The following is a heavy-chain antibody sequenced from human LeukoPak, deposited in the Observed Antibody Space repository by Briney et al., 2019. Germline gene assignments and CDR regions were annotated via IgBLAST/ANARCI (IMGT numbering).Heavy chain of an antibody. CDR2: IWYDGSNK. Sequence: GGSLRLSCAASGFTFSSYGMHWVRQAPGKGLEWVAVIWYDGSNKHYADSVKGRFTISRDNSKNTLYLQMNSLRAEDTAVYYCARAKLRGGAFDIRGQGTMVTVSS. D-gene: IGHD1-26*01. J-gene: IGHJ3*02. V-gene: IGHV3-33*01. CDR3: ARAKLRGGAFDI. CDR1: GFTFSSYG.